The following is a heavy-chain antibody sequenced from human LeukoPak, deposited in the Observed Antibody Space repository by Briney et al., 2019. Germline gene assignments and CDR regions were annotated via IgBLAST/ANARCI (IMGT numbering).Heavy chain of an antibody. D-gene: IGHD3-10*01. CDR1: GGSISSSSYY. CDR2: IYYSGST. CDR3: ARSALWFGELDFDY. J-gene: IGHJ4*02. V-gene: IGHV4-61*05. Sequence: SETLSLTCTVSGGSISSSSYYWGWIRQPPGKGLEWIGYIYYSGSTNYNPSLKSRVTISVDTSKNQFSLKLSSVTAADTAVYYCARSALWFGELDFDYWGQGTLVTVSS.